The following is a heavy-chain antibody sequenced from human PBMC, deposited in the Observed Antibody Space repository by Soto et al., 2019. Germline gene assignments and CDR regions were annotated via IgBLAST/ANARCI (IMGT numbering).Heavy chain of an antibody. CDR2: INHSGST. Sequence: PSETLSLTCAVYGGSFSGYYWSWIRQPPGKGLEWIGEINHSGSTNYNPSLKSRVTISVDTSKNQFSLKLSSVTAAYTAVYYCARAHTPSGRHRRGWFDPWGQGTLVTVSS. CDR3: ARAHTPSGRHRRGWFDP. V-gene: IGHV4-34*01. CDR1: GGSFSGYY. D-gene: IGHD2-15*01. J-gene: IGHJ5*02.